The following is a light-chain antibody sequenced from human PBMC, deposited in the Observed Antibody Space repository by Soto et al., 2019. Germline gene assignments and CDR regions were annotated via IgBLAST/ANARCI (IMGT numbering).Light chain of an antibody. J-gene: IGLJ2*01. Sequence: SYELPQPPSVSVAPGRTARITCWGNNIGSRSVHWYQQMPGQAPLLVIYYDRDRPSGIPERFSGSNSGNTATLNINRVEAGDEASYYCQVWDSGSGHRVFGGGTKLTVL. V-gene: IGLV3-21*04. CDR3: QVWDSGSGHRV. CDR2: YDR. CDR1: NIGSRS.